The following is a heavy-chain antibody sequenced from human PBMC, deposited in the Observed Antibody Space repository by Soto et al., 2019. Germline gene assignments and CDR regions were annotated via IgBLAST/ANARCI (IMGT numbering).Heavy chain of an antibody. CDR3: ARGNHRWLQLWYFDL. V-gene: IGHV1-69*12. J-gene: IGHJ2*01. CDR1: GGTFSNYP. CDR2: IIPIFGTV. D-gene: IGHD5-12*01. Sequence: QVQLVQSGAEVKKPGSSVKVSCKASGGTFSNYPISWVRQAPGQGLAWMGGIIPIFGTVNYAQKFQGRVTITADESTSTAYMELSSLRSEDTAVYYCARGNHRWLQLWYFDLWGRGTLVTFSS.